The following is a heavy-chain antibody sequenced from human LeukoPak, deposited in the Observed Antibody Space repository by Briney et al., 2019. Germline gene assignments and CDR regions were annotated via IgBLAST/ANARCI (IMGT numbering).Heavy chain of an antibody. J-gene: IGHJ4*02. CDR1: GGSISSGSYY. D-gene: IGHD3-22*01. CDR2: IYTSGST. Sequence: PSETLSLTCTVSGGSISSGSYYWSWIRQPAGKGQEWIGRIYTSGSTNYNPSLKSRVTISVDTSKNQFSLKLSSVTAADTAVYYCARDYYDSSGYYYGDYWGQGTLVTVSS. V-gene: IGHV4-61*02. CDR3: ARDYYDSSGYYYGDY.